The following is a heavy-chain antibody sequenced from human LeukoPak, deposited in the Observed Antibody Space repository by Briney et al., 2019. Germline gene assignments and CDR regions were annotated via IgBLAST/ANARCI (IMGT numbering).Heavy chain of an antibody. D-gene: IGHD5-24*01. V-gene: IGHV1-3*01. Sequence: ASVKVSCKASGYTFTDYAIHWVRQAPGQRLEWMGWINAGNDNIKYSQKFQGRVTITRDTSASTAYMELSSLRSQDTALYYCARDGTRWLPEVYKDCWGQGTLVTVSS. J-gene: IGHJ4*02. CDR3: ARDGTRWLPEVYKDC. CDR2: INAGNDNI. CDR1: GYTFTDYA.